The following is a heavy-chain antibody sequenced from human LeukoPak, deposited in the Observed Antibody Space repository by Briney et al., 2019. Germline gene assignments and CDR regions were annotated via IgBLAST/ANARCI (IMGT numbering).Heavy chain of an antibody. CDR3: ARDEYYYGSGSYYLGY. CDR2: ISAYNGNT. D-gene: IGHD3-10*01. CDR1: DYTFTSYG. J-gene: IGHJ4*02. Sequence: ASVKVPCKASDYTFTSYGISWVRQAPGQGLEWMGWISAYNGNTNYAQKLQGRVTMTTDTSTSTAYMELRSLRSDDTAVYYCARDEYYYGSGSYYLGYWGQGTLVTVSS. V-gene: IGHV1-18*01.